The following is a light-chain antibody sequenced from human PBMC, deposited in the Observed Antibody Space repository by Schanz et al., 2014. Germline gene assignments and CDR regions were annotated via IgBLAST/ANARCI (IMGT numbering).Light chain of an antibody. CDR3: QKYNSAPRT. CDR1: QGIGSY. Sequence: IQLTQSPSPLSASVGDSVTITCRASQGIGSYLAWYQQKPGKAPKLLIYAASTLQSGVPSRFSGSGSGTDFTLTISSLQPEDVATYYCQKYNSAPRTFGQGTKVEIK. J-gene: IGKJ1*01. CDR2: AAS. V-gene: IGKV1-27*01.